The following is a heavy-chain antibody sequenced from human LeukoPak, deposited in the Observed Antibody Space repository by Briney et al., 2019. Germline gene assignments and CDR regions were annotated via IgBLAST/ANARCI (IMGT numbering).Heavy chain of an antibody. CDR1: GFTFSSYS. V-gene: IGHV3-48*04. D-gene: IGHD3-10*01. J-gene: IGHJ6*02. Sequence: GGSLRLSCAASGFTFSSYSMNWVRQAPGKGLEWVSYISSSSSTIYYADSVKGRFTISRDNAKNSLYLQMNSLRAEDTAVYYCARDITMVRGVIITRVLGMDVWGQGTTVTVSS. CDR2: ISSSSSTI. CDR3: ARDITMVRGVIITRVLGMDV.